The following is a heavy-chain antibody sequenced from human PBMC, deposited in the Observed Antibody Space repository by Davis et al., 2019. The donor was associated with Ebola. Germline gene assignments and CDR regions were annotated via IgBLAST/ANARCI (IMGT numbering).Heavy chain of an antibody. CDR2: MNEAGTTT. Sequence: HTGGSLRLSCAASGFTFGDYAMHWVRQAPGKGLVWVARMNEAGTTTSYAGSVKGRFTIFRDNARNTLYLQMNNLGADDTAIYYCAKDFGGHSDFWGQGTLVTVSS. V-gene: IGHV3-74*01. CDR3: AKDFGGHSDF. D-gene: IGHD3-10*01. CDR1: GFTFGDYA. J-gene: IGHJ4*02.